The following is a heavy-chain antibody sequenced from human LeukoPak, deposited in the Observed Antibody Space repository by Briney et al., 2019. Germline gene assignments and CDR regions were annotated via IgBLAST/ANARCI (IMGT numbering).Heavy chain of an antibody. CDR2: IYSGGST. CDR1: GFTVSSNY. J-gene: IGHJ4*02. D-gene: IGHD3-16*02. V-gene: IGHV3-53*01. CDR3: HVRLGELSLIT. Sequence: PGGSLRLSCAASGFTVSSNYMSWVRQAPGKGLEWVSVIYSGGSTYYADSVKGRFTISRDNSKNTLYLQMNSLRAEDTAVYYCHVRLGELSLITWGQGTLVTVSS.